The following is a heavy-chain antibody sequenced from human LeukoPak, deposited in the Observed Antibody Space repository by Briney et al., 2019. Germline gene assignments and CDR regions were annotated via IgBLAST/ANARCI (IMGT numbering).Heavy chain of an antibody. CDR2: INTKTGYP. D-gene: IGHD2-2*01. J-gene: IGHJ4*02. CDR1: GYNFTSHP. V-gene: IGHV7-4-1*01. Sequence: ASVKVSCKASGYNFTSHPMNWVRQAPGQGFEWMGWINTKTGYPEYAQGFTGRFVLSLDTSLSTAYLQIGSLKVEDTAVYYCARGPGPVDYWGQGTLVTVSS. CDR3: ARGPGPVDY.